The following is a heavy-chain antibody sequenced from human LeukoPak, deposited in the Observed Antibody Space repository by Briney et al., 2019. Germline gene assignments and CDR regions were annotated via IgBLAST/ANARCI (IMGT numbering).Heavy chain of an antibody. CDR3: ARGPTYCSSTSCYSGFAFDI. Sequence: SETLSLTCAVSGYSISNGYYWGWIRQPPGKGLEWIGDIYYSGSTNYNPSLKSRVTISVDTSKNQFSLKLSSVTAADTAVYYCARGPTYCSSTSCYSGFAFDIWDQGTMVTVSS. V-gene: IGHV4-38-2*01. CDR1: GYSISNGYY. J-gene: IGHJ3*02. CDR2: IYYSGST. D-gene: IGHD2-2*01.